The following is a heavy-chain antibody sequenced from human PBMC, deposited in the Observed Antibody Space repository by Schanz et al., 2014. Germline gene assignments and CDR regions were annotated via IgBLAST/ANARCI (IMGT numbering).Heavy chain of an antibody. V-gene: IGHV3-11*04. Sequence: QVQLVESGGGLVKPGGSLRLSCAASGFIFNDYYMNWIRQAPGKGLEWVSFISSSSSTIYYADSVKGRFTISRDNAKNSLYLQMNSLRDEDTAVYYCAREGERKGMLPYYFDYWGQGALVTVSS. J-gene: IGHJ4*02. CDR3: AREGERKGMLPYYFDY. D-gene: IGHD3-10*01. CDR2: ISSSSSTI. CDR1: GFIFNDYY.